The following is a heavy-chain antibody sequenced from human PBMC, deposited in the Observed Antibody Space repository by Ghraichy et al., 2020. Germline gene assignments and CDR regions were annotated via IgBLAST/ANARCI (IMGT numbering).Heavy chain of an antibody. D-gene: IGHD3-22*01. CDR3: ARCDYESSGYQGYWYFDL. Sequence: SETLSLTCTVSGGSISSYYWSWIRQPPGKGLEWIGYIYYTGSIKYNPSLKSRVTISVDSSMNQFSLKLTSLTAADTAVYYCARCDYESSGYQGYWYFDLWGRGTLVTVSS. J-gene: IGHJ2*01. CDR2: IYYTGSI. V-gene: IGHV4-59*01. CDR1: GGSISSYY.